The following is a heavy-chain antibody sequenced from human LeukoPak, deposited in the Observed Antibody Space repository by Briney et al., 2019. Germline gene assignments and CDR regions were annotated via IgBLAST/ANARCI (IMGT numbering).Heavy chain of an antibody. D-gene: IGHD7-27*01. J-gene: IGHJ6*03. CDR2: IYFSGST. CDR1: GGSISSYY. V-gene: IGHV4-59*01. CDR3: ARLSDYWGPIVGYYMDV. Sequence: SETLSLTCTVSGGSISSYYWSWIRQPPGKGLEWIGYIYFSGSTNYNPSLKSRVTISVDTSKNQFSLKLSSVTAADTAMYYCARLSDYWGPIVGYYMDVWGKGTTVTVSS.